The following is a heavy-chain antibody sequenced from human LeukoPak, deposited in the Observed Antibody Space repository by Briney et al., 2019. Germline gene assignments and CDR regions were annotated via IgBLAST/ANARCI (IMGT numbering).Heavy chain of an antibody. CDR2: ISSTSSYI. CDR3: ARGLCGGDCYSD. Sequence: GGSLRLSCAASGFTFSSYSMNWVRQAPGKGLEWVSAISSTSSYIYYADSVKGRFTISRDNAKNSLYLQMNSLRAEDTAAYYCARGLCGGDCYSDWGQGTLVTVSS. CDR1: GFTFSSYS. V-gene: IGHV3-21*01. J-gene: IGHJ4*02. D-gene: IGHD2-21*02.